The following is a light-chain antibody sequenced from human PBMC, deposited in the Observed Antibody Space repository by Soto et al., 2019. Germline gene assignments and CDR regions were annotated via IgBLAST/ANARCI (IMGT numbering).Light chain of an antibody. CDR3: QQYDNLP. CDR1: QDIRNY. Sequence: DIQMTQSPSSLSASVGDRVTITCQASQDIRNYLNWYRQKPGKAPKLLIYDASNLETGVPSRFSGSGSGTDFTFTISSLQPEDIATYYCQQYDNLPLGPGTKVDIK. V-gene: IGKV1-33*01. CDR2: DAS. J-gene: IGKJ3*01.